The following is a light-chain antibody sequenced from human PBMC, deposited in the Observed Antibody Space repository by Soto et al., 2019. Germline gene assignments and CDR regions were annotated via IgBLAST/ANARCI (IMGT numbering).Light chain of an antibody. CDR2: DVN. CDR3: CSYTASSTLV. J-gene: IGLJ3*02. V-gene: IGLV2-14*03. CDR1: SSDVGGYNY. Sequence: QSALTQPASVSGSPGQSITISCTGTSSDVGGYNYVSWYQQHPGKAPKLMIYDVNNRPSGVSNRLSGSKSGNTASLTISGLQAEDEAHYYCCSYTASSTLVFGGGTKLTVL.